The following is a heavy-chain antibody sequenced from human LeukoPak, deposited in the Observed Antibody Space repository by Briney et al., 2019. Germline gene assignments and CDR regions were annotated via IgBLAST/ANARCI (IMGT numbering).Heavy chain of an antibody. CDR1: GFTFSSYG. CDR3: AKDYGMYDAFDI. CDR2: IRYDGSNK. Sequence: PGGSLRLSCAASGFTFSSYGMHWVRQAPGKGLEWVAFIRYDGSNKYYADSVKGRFTISRDNSKNTLYLQMNSLRAEDTAVYYCAKDYGMYDAFDIWGQGTMVTVSS. V-gene: IGHV3-30*02. D-gene: IGHD3-10*01. J-gene: IGHJ3*02.